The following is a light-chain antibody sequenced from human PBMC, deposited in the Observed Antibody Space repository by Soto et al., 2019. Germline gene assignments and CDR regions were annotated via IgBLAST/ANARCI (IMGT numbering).Light chain of an antibody. V-gene: IGLV7-46*01. J-gene: IGLJ2*01. CDR1: TGAVTSGHY. CDR2: DTS. Sequence: QAVVTQEPSLTVSPGGTVTLTCGSSTGAVTSGHYPYWFQQKPGQAPRTLIYDTSNKHSWTPAGFSGSLLGGKAALTLSGAQPEDEAEYYCLLSYSGANVVFGGGTKLTVL. CDR3: LLSYSGANVV.